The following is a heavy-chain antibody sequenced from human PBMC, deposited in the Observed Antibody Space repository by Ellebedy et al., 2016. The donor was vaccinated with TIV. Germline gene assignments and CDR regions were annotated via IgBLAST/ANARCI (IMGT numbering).Heavy chain of an antibody. CDR3: VRSGGFQFDY. D-gene: IGHD1-14*01. J-gene: IGHJ4*02. V-gene: IGHV3-53*01. CDR1: GFTVSSNH. CDR2: IYGGGST. Sequence: GGSLRLSCAASGFTVSSNHMNWVRQAPGKGLEWVSVIYGGGSTGYEDSVKGRFTISRDNSKNTLYLQMNNLRAEDTAVYYCVRSGGFQFDYWGQGTLVTVSS.